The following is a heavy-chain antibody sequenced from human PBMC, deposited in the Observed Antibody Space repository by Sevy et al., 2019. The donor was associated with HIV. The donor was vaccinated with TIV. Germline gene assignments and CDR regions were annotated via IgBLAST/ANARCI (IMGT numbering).Heavy chain of an antibody. CDR2: ISATGGGT. J-gene: IGHJ3*01. Sequence: GGSLRLSCAASGFTFNTHAMNWVRQAPGKGLEWVSGISATGGGTYYTDSVKGRFTVSRDNSQNTLYLRMNSLRADDTAIYYCAKALNPALESMIEVIFRTLKGFDVWGQGTMVTVSS. CDR1: GFTFNTHA. D-gene: IGHD3-22*01. V-gene: IGHV3-23*01. CDR3: AKALNPALESMIEVIFRTLKGFDV.